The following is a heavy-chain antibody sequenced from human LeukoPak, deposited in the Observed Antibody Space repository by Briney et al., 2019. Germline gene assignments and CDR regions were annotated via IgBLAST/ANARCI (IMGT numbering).Heavy chain of an antibody. CDR2: ISSSSSTI. CDR3: AKDRRYSYGYN. CDR1: GFTFSSYA. V-gene: IGHV3-48*01. Sequence: GGSLRLSCAASGFTFSSYAMSWVRQAPGKGLEWVSYISSSSSTIYYADSVKGRFTISRDNAKNSLYLQMNSLRAEDTAVYYCAKDRRYSYGYNWGQGTLVTVSS. D-gene: IGHD5-18*01. J-gene: IGHJ4*02.